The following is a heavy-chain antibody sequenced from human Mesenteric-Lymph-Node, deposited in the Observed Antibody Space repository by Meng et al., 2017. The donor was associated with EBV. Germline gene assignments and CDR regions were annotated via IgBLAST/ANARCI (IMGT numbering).Heavy chain of an antibody. CDR2: IYSSRIP. CDR3: GSRLRSTYMPY. CDR1: SGAMNNDAAY. J-gene: IGHJ4*02. D-gene: IGHD4-17*01. Sequence: QVQSQGSGPGLGTTSQTPSLTGTVSSGAMNNDAAYWTWFRQSPEKGLKWIGYIYSSRIPYYNPSLKSRVSSSTDTSTSQCSLKLPSVRAANTAVYDCGSRLRSTYMPYWGQGILVTVSS. V-gene: IGHV4-30-4*01.